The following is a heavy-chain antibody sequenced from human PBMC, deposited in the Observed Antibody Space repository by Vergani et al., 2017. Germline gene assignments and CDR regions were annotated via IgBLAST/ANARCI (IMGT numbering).Heavy chain of an antibody. CDR2: INPNRGGT. V-gene: IGHV1-2*02. D-gene: IGHD4-23*01. CDR3: ARDPSPTVVTDY. CDR1: GYTFTGYY. J-gene: IGHJ4*02. Sequence: QVQLVQSGAEVKKPGASVKVSCKASGYTFTGYYMHWVRQAPGRGLEWMGWINPNRGGTNYAQKFQGRVTMTRDTSISTAYMELSRLRSDDTAVYYCARDPSPTVVTDYWGQGTLVTVSS.